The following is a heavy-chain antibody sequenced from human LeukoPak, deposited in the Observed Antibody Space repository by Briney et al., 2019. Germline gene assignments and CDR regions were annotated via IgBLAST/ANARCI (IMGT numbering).Heavy chain of an antibody. D-gene: IGHD4-17*01. V-gene: IGHV1-69*06. J-gene: IGHJ4*02. CDR1: GGTFSSYA. CDR2: IIPIFGTA. Sequence: SVKVSCKASGGTFSSYAISWVRQAPGQGLEWMGGIIPIFGTANYAQKFEGRVTITADKSTSTAYMDLSSLRSEDTAVYYCAGDKQDEYGASRSDYWGQGTLVTVSS. CDR3: AGDKQDEYGASRSDY.